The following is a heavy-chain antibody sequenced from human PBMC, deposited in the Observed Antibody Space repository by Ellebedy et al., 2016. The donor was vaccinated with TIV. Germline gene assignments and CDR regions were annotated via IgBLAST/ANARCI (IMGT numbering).Heavy chain of an antibody. Sequence: GESLKISCAASGFSFSNSGMNWVRQAPGKGLEWVSSITSRGTYIHYADSVKGRFTVSRDNAENSLYLQMNRLRAEDTAVYFCARRGSYGDYAVQINSWFDTWGRGTLVAVSS. CDR1: GFSFSNSG. V-gene: IGHV3-21*01. J-gene: IGHJ5*02. CDR2: ITSRGTYI. D-gene: IGHD4-17*01. CDR3: ARRGSYGDYAVQINSWFDT.